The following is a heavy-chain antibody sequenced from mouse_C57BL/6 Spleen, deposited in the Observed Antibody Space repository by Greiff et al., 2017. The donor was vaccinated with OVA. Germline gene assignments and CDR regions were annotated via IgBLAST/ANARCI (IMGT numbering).Heavy chain of an antibody. D-gene: IGHD3-3*01. CDR2: TYPCYVAT. V-gene: IGHV14-2*01. J-gene: IGHJ2*01. CDR1: GGNSKDYY. Sequence: VQLQQPGAELVKPGASVKLSCTDCGGNSKDYYMHWATQSTKHAVDSVLNTYPCYVATKYAPKFQGKATITADTSSNTAYLQLSSLTSEDTAVYYCARELGQGYFDYWGQGTTLTVSS. CDR3: ARELGQGYFDY.